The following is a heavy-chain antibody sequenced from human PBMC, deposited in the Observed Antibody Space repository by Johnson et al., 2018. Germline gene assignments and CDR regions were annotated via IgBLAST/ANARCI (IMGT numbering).Heavy chain of an antibody. J-gene: IGHJ6*02. CDR2: ISYDGSNK. CDR1: GFTFSSYG. Sequence: QVQLVESGGGVVQPGRSLRLSCAASGFTFSSYGMHWVRQAPGKGLEWVAVISYDGSNKYYADSVKGRFTISRDNSKNTLYLQMNSLRAEDTAVYYCALEYYYGSGSYVDGMDVWGQGTTVTVSS. CDR3: ALEYYYGSGSYVDGMDV. V-gene: IGHV3-30*03. D-gene: IGHD3-10*01.